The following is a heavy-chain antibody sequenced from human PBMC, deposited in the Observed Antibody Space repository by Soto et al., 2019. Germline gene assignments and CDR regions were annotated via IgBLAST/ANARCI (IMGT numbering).Heavy chain of an antibody. CDR3: ARVPDY. J-gene: IGHJ4*02. Sequence: SETLSLTCAVSGGSISSGGYSWSWIRQPPGKGLEWIGYMYHSGSTYYNPSLKSRVTISIDRSKNQFSLKLSSVTAADTAVYYRARVPDYWAQGILVTVS. CDR2: MYHSGST. D-gene: IGHD2-2*01. CDR1: GGSISSGGYS. V-gene: IGHV4-30-2*01.